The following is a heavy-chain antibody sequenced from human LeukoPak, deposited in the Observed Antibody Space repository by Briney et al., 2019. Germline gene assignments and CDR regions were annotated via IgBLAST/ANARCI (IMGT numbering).Heavy chain of an antibody. V-gene: IGHV4-38-2*02. CDR1: GYSISSGYY. J-gene: IGHJ5*02. D-gene: IGHD3-22*01. Sequence: SETLSLTCTVSGYSISSGYYWGWIRQPPGKGLEWIGSIYHSGSTYYNPSLKRRVTISVDTSKNQFSLKLSSVTAADTAVYYCARVRLEEGHTMIVVRWFDPWGQGTLVTVSS. CDR3: ARVRLEEGHTMIVVRWFDP. CDR2: IYHSGST.